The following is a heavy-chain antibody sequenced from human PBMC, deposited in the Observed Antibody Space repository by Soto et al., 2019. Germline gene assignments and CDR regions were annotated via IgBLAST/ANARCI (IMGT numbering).Heavy chain of an antibody. J-gene: IGHJ1*01. CDR1: GFTFNNFA. Sequence: PGGSLRLSCAASGFTFNNFALGRVRQAPWKWLEWASSIGASGADTYYSGSVKGRFSISRDNSNNMVFLQKDGLGADGAATCYCAKDVLGATRCWGQGSMVTVSS. CDR2: IGASGADT. V-gene: IGHV3-23*01. CDR3: AKDVLGATRC. D-gene: IGHD3-16*01.